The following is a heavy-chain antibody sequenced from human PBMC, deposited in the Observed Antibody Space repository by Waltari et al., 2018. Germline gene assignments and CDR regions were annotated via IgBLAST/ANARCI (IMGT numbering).Heavy chain of an antibody. D-gene: IGHD3-22*01. Sequence: QVQLVQSGAEVKKPGSSVKVSCKASGGTFSSYGISWVRQAPGQRLEWMGKSIPCFGAPDYAENFQGRVTITADESTTTTYLELSSLRSEDTAVYYCARIPYYYDKAPLDSGGQGTQVTVSP. CDR3: ARIPYYYDKAPLDS. J-gene: IGHJ4*02. CDR2: SIPCFGAP. CDR1: GGTFSSYG. V-gene: IGHV1-69*18.